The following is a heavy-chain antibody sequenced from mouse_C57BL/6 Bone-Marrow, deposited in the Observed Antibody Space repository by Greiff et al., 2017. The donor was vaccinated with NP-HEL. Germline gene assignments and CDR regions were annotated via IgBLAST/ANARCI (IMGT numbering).Heavy chain of an antibody. CDR2: ISSGGSYT. Sequence: EVKLVESGGDLVKPGGSLKLSCAASGFTFSSYGMSWVRQTPDKSLEWVATISSGGSYTYYPDSVKGRFTISRDNAKNTLYMQMSSLKSEDTAMYYCAKHLTAWFAYWGQGTLVTVSA. J-gene: IGHJ3*01. V-gene: IGHV5-6*01. CDR3: AKHLTAWFAY. CDR1: GFTFSSYG.